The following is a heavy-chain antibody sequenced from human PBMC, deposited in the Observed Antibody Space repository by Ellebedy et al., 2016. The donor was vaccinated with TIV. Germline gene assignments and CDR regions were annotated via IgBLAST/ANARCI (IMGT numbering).Heavy chain of an antibody. J-gene: IGHJ4*02. CDR2: LSGSGGST. CDR3: AKGSDYYDSSGYSTDFGY. D-gene: IGHD3-22*01. Sequence: GGSLKISCAASEFTFSSYAMSWVRPAPGEGLEWGSALSGSGGSTYYADSVKGRFTISRDNSKNTLYLQMNSLRAEDTAVYYCAKGSDYYDSSGYSTDFGYWGQGTLVTVSS. V-gene: IGHV3-23*01. CDR1: EFTFSSYA.